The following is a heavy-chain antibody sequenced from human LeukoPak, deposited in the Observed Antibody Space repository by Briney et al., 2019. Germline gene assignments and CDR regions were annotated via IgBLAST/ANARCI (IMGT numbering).Heavy chain of an antibody. J-gene: IGHJ6*03. CDR1: GFTFSDYY. V-gene: IGHV3-11*01. CDR3: ARDVYDFWSGYYQLYYYYYYYMDV. Sequence: PGGCLRLSCAASGFTFSDYYMSWIRQAPGKGLEWVSYITSSGSTIYYADSVKGRFTISRDNAKNSLYLQMNSLRAEDTAVYYCARDVYDFWSGYYQLYYYYYYYMDVWGKGTTVTVSS. CDR2: ITSSGSTI. D-gene: IGHD3-3*01.